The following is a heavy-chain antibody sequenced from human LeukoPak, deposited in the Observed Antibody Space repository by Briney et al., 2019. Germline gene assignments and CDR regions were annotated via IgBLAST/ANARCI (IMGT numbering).Heavy chain of an antibody. Sequence: GGSLRLSCAASGFTLSSYWMTWVRQAPGKGLEGVANIKQEGSEKYYVDSVKCRFTISRDNAKNSLDLQMNSLRAEDTAVYYCARDRTIAVAGMGYYSYFDLWGKGTTVTVSS. D-gene: IGHD6-19*01. CDR1: GFTLSSYW. CDR3: ARDRTIAVAGMGYYSYFDL. V-gene: IGHV3-7*01. CDR2: IKQEGSEK. J-gene: IGHJ6*03.